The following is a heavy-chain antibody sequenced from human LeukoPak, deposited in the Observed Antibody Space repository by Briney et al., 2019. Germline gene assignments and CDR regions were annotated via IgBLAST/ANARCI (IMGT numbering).Heavy chain of an antibody. CDR2: MNPNSGNT. Sequence: VAPVKVSCKASGYTFTSYDINWVRQATGQGLEWMGWMNPNSGNTGYAQKFQGRVTMTRNTSISTAYMELNSLRAEDTAVYYCAKNPPQWVNWGQGTLVTVSS. D-gene: IGHD6-19*01. V-gene: IGHV1-8*01. J-gene: IGHJ4*02. CDR1: GYTFTSYD. CDR3: AKNPPQWVN.